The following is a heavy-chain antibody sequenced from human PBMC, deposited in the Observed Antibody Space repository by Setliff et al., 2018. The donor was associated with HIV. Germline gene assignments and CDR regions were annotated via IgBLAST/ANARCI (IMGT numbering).Heavy chain of an antibody. CDR2: IYETGST. CDR3: ARDGYPNGYGYYYFYMAV. V-gene: IGHV4-59*12. J-gene: IGHJ6*03. D-gene: IGHD5-18*01. CDR1: GDSISGYY. Sequence: SETLSLTCTVSGDSISGYYWSWIRQSPGKGLEWIGFIYETGSTYYNPSLKSRVSISIDTSKNQFSLKLSSVTAADPAVYFCARDGYPNGYGYYYFYMAVWGKGTTVTVSS.